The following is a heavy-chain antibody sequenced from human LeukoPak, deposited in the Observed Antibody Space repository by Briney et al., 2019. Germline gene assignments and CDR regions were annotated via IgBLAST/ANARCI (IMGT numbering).Heavy chain of an antibody. CDR1: GFTFSDHY. J-gene: IGHJ4*02. CDR2: ISSSSGYS. D-gene: IGHD6-6*01. V-gene: IGHV3-11*03. Sequence: PGGSLRLSCEASGFTFSDHYMSWIRQAPGKGLEWVSYISSSSGYSNYAASVKGRFAISRDNAKNSLYLQMNSLRAEDTAVYYCARHRAYSSSSPFDYWGQGTLVTVSS. CDR3: ARHRAYSSSSPFDY.